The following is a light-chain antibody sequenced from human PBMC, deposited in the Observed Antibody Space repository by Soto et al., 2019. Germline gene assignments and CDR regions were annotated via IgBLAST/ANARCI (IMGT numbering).Light chain of an antibody. J-gene: IGKJ1*01. CDR3: QQLSTYPIT. V-gene: IGKV1-9*01. Sequence: DIQLTQSPSFLSASVGDRVTITCRASQGISSYLAWSQQKPGKAPKLLIYAASTLQSGVPSRFSGSGSGTEFTLTISSLQPEDFATYYCQQLSTYPITFGQGTKVDIK. CDR1: QGISSY. CDR2: AAS.